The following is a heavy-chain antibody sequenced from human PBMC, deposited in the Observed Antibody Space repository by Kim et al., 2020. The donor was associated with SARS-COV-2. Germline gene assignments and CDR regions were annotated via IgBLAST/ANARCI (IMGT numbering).Heavy chain of an antibody. CDR1: GFIVSNHD. J-gene: IGHJ4*02. Sequence: GGSLRLSCVVSGFIVSNHDMSWVRQAPGKGLEWVSVIYSGGYTYGADSMKGRFTVSRDNSKNTLYLQMNNLRVDDTAVYYCARGPGQRTIFDYWGQGTLVHVPS. D-gene: IGHD3-3*01. CDR2: IYSGGYT. CDR3: ARGPGQRTIFDY. V-gene: IGHV3-53*01.